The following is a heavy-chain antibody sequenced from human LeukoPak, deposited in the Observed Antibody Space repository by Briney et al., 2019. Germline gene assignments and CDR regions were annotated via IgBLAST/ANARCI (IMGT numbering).Heavy chain of an antibody. CDR1: GFTFSSYS. D-gene: IGHD6-6*01. CDR2: ISSSSSYI. Sequence: PGGSLRLSCAASGFTFSSYSMNWVRQAPGKGLEWVSSISSSSSYIYYADSVKGRFTISRDNAKNSLYLQMNSLRAEDTAVYYCARDQGSSSAHDYWGQGTLVTVSS. J-gene: IGHJ4*02. V-gene: IGHV3-21*01. CDR3: ARDQGSSSAHDY.